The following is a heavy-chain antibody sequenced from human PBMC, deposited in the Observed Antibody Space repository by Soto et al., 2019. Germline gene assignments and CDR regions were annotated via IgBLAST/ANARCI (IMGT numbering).Heavy chain of an antibody. V-gene: IGHV2-26*01. CDR2: IFSNDEK. D-gene: IGHD3-9*01. Sequence: GSGPTLVNPTETLTLTCTVSGFSLSNARMGVSWIPQPLGKALEWLAHIFSNDEKSYSTSLKSRLTISKDTSKSQVVLTMTNMDPVDTATYYCARIRPSDFLTGYPFDYWGQGTLVTVSS. CDR3: ARIRPSDFLTGYPFDY. J-gene: IGHJ4*02. CDR1: GFSLSNARMG.